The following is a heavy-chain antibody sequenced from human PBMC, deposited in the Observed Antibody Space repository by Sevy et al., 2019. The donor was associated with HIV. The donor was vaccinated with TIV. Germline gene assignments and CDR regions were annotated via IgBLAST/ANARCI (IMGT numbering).Heavy chain of an antibody. Sequence: GGSLRLSCAASGFTFSSYAMHWVRQAPGKGLEWVAVISYDGSNKYYADSVKGRFTISRDNSKNTLYLQMNSLRAEYTAVYYCARVNSGIVVVISPQYYFDYWGQGTLVTVSS. V-gene: IGHV3-30-3*01. D-gene: IGHD3-22*01. J-gene: IGHJ4*02. CDR1: GFTFSSYA. CDR3: ARVNSGIVVVISPQYYFDY. CDR2: ISYDGSNK.